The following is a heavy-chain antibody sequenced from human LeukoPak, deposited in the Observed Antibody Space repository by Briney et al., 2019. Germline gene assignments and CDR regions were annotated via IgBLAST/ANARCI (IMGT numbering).Heavy chain of an antibody. Sequence: PGRSLRLSCAASGFTFDHYAMNWVRQAPGKGLEWVAGITWNSGVVGYADSVKGRFTISRDNAENSLFLQMNSLRPEDTAVYFCARDRLEGGETFDSWGQGTLVTVSS. J-gene: IGHJ4*02. V-gene: IGHV3-9*01. D-gene: IGHD1-1*01. CDR2: ITWNSGVV. CDR1: GFTFDHYA. CDR3: ARDRLEGGETFDS.